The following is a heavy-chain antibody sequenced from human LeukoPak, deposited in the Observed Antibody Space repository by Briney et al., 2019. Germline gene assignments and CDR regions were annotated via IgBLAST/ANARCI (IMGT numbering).Heavy chain of an antibody. D-gene: IGHD6-13*01. Sequence: PSETLSLTCAVYGGSFSGYYWSWIRQPPGKGLEWIREINHSGSTTYNPSLKSRVTISVDTSKNQFSLKLSSVTAADTAVYYCARDGSTLLGRAFDIWGQGTMVTVSS. CDR3: ARDGSTLLGRAFDI. CDR2: INHSGST. J-gene: IGHJ3*02. CDR1: GGSFSGYY. V-gene: IGHV4-34*01.